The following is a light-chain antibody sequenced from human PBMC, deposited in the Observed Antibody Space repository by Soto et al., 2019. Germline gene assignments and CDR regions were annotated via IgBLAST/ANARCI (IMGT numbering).Light chain of an antibody. CDR3: CSYTTSNTRQIV. CDR2: DVT. Sequence: SALTQHASMSGLAGQSITISCTGTSSDVGGYNYVSWYQQQPSKAPKFMIYDVTNRPSGVSNRFSGSKSGNTALLTISGLQAEDEADYYCCSYTTSNTRQIVFGTGTKVTVL. CDR1: SSDVGGYNY. J-gene: IGLJ1*01. V-gene: IGLV2-14*01.